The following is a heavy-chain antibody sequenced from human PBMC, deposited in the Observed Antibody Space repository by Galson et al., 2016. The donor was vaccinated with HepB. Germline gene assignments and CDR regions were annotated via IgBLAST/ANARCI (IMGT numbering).Heavy chain of an antibody. CDR1: GFSLRDSGVG. CDR2: IYWDDDK. J-gene: IGHJ4*02. V-gene: IGHV2-5*02. Sequence: PALVKPTQTLTLTCSFSGFSLRDSGVGVGWIRQPPGKALEWLALIYWDDDKRYSPSLKIRLTITKDIPKNQVVLTLTNVDPVDSATYFCAHRRTNTYMSAYFDFWGQGILVTVSS. CDR3: AHRRTNTYMSAYFDF. D-gene: IGHD1-14*01.